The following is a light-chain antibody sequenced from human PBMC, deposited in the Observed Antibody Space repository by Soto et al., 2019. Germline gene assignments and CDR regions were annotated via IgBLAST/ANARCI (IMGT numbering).Light chain of an antibody. CDR1: QGISRK. V-gene: IGKV3-15*01. CDR3: QHYNTWWT. CDR2: GAS. J-gene: IGKJ1*01. Sequence: IVMTQSPATLSVAPGERVTFSCRASQGISRKVAWYQHKPGQAPRLLISGASTGATGIPARFSGSGSGTEFTLTISSLQSEDFAVYYCQHYNTWWTFGQGTKVDI.